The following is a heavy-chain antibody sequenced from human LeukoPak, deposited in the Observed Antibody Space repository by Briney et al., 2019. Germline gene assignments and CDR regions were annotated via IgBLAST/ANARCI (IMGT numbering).Heavy chain of an antibody. CDR1: GGSISSYY. Sequence: SETLSLTCTVSGGSISSYYWGWIRQPAGKGLEWIGRIYTSGSPTYNPSLKSRVTLSLDTSKNQFSLRLNSVTAADTAVYYCAAYGDHWYFDLWGRGTLVTVSS. D-gene: IGHD4-17*01. V-gene: IGHV4-4*07. CDR3: AAYGDHWYFDL. CDR2: IYTSGSP. J-gene: IGHJ2*01.